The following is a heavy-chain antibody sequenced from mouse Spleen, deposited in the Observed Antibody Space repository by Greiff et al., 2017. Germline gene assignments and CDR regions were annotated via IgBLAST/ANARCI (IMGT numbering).Heavy chain of an antibody. CDR3: ARCYYYGSSYLFDY. V-gene: IGHV1-39*01. CDR1: GYSFTDYN. CDR2: INPNYGTT. J-gene: IGHJ2*01. D-gene: IGHD1-1*01. Sequence: EVQLQESGPELVKPGASVKISCKASGYSFTDYNMNWVKQSNGKSLEWIGVINPNYGTTSYNQKFKGKATLTVDQSSSTAYMQLNSLTSEDSAVYYCARCYYYGSSYLFDYWGQGTTLTVSS.